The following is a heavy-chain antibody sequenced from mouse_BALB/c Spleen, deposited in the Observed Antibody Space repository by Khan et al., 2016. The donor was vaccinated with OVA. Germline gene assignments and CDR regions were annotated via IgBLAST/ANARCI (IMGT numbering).Heavy chain of an antibody. D-gene: IGHD2-1*01. Sequence: QVRLQQSGPGLVQPSQSLSITCTVSGFSLTSYGVPWVRQSPGKGLEWLGVIWSGGSTDYNSAFISRLTISKDNSKSQVFFKLNSLQANDTAIYYCARTYFSYDNYGDYYAMDYWGQGTSVTVSS. V-gene: IGHV2-2*02. CDR1: GFSLTSYG. CDR3: ARTYFSYDNYGDYYAMDY. J-gene: IGHJ4*01. CDR2: IWSGGST.